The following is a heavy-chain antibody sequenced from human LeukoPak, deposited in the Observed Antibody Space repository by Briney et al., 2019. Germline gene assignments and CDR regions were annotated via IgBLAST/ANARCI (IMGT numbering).Heavy chain of an antibody. Sequence: ASVTVSYKASGYTFTGYYMHWVRQAPGQGLEWMGRINPNSGGTNYAQKFQGRVTITRDKSISTAYMELSRLRSDATALYYCARVLTTVGWFDPWGQGTLVTVSS. CDR1: GYTFTGYY. CDR2: INPNSGGT. CDR3: ARVLTTVGWFDP. D-gene: IGHD4-17*01. J-gene: IGHJ5*02. V-gene: IGHV1-2*06.